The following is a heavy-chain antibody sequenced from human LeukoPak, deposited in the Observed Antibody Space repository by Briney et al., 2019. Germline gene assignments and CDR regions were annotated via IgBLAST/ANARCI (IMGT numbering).Heavy chain of an antibody. CDR2: FDPEDGET. V-gene: IGHV1-24*01. Sequence: ASVKVSCKVSGYTLTELSMHWVRQAPGKGLEWMGGFDPEDGETIYAQKFQGRVTMTEDTSTDTAYMELSSLRSEDTAVYYCATGVPELYYYDSSGLGAFDIWGQGTMVTVSS. J-gene: IGHJ3*02. CDR1: GYTLTELS. CDR3: ATGVPELYYYDSSGLGAFDI. D-gene: IGHD3-22*01.